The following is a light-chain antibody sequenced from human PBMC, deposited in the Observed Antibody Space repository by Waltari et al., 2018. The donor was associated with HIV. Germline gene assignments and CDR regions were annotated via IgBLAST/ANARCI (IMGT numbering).Light chain of an antibody. CDR1: QSLLHSDGYNF. CDR2: VGS. CDR3: MQSLEIPHT. J-gene: IGKJ2*01. Sequence: IVMTQSPLSLPVTPGEPATISCRSGQSLLHSDGYNFLDWYLQRPGQPPQLLIYVGSHRAPGVPTRFTGSGSDTNFILNITRVEADDVGVYLCMQSLEIPHTFGQGTRVEI. V-gene: IGKV2-28*01.